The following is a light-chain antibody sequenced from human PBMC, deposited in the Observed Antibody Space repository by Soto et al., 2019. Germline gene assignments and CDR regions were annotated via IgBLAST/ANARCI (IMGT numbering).Light chain of an antibody. J-gene: IGKJ2*01. Sequence: EIVMTQSPATLSVSPGERVTLSCRASQSVSSNLAWYQQKPGQAPRLLISGASTRATGIPARFSGSGPGTEFTLTISSLQSEDFAVYYCQQYNNWPHTFCQGTKLEIK. CDR1: QSVSSN. CDR2: GAS. CDR3: QQYNNWPHT. V-gene: IGKV3-15*01.